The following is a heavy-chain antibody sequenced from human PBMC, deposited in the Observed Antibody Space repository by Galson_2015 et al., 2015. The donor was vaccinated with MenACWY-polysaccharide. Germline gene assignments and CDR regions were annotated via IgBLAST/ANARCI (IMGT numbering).Heavy chain of an antibody. CDR2: ISGSGRST. CDR3: AKDLGCGSEYNYGPLGLY. CDR1: GATFSSYA. D-gene: IGHD5-18*01. V-gene: IGHV3-23*01. Sequence: SLRLSCAAPGATFSSYAFSWVRQAPGKGLEWVATISGSGRSTFYADSVKGRFILSRDNPKNTLQLQMNSLRAEDTAVYYCAKDLGCGSEYNYGPLGLYWRQGTLLTVSS. J-gene: IGHJ4*01.